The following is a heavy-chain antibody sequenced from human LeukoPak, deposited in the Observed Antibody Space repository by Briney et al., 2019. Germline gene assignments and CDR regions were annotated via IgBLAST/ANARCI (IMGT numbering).Heavy chain of an antibody. J-gene: IGHJ6*03. CDR3: ARDRNYGDRNYYYYYMDV. CDR1: GFTVSSNY. D-gene: IGHD4-17*01. V-gene: IGHV3-53*01. CDR2: IYSGGST. Sequence: GGSLRLSCAASGFTVSSNYMSWVRQAPGKGLEWVSVIYSGGSTYYADSVKGRFTISRDNSKNTLYLQMNSLRAEDTAVCYCARDRNYGDRNYYYYYMDVWGKGTTVTVSS.